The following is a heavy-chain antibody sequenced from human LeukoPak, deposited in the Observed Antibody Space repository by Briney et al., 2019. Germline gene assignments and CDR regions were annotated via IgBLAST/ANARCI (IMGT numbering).Heavy chain of an antibody. CDR3: ARDGAAHCGGDCYSGAFDI. CDR2: IQQDGSEK. CDR1: GFTFSSYW. V-gene: IGHV3-7*01. J-gene: IGHJ3*02. Sequence: PGGSLRLSCAASGFTFSSYWMIWVRQAPGKGLEWVANIQQDGSEKYYVDSVKGRFTISRDNAKNSLYLQMNSLRDEDTAVYYCARDGAAHCGGDCYSGAFDIWGQGTMVTVSS. D-gene: IGHD2-21*02.